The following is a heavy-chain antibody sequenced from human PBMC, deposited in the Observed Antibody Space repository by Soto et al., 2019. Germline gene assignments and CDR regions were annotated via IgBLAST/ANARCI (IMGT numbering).Heavy chain of an antibody. D-gene: IGHD3-3*01. V-gene: IGHV4-39*01. CDR2: IYYSGST. J-gene: IGHJ4*02. CDR1: GGSISSSSYY. Sequence: SETLSLTCTVSGGSISSSSYYWGWIRQPPGKGLEWIGSIYYSGSTYYNPSLKSRVTISVDTSKNQFSLKLSSVTAADTAVYYCAYYDFWSGPFDYWGQGTLVTVSS. CDR3: AYYDFWSGPFDY.